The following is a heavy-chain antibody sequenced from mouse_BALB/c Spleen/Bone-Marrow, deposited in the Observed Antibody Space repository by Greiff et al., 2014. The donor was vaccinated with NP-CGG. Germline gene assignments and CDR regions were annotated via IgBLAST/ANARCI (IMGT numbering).Heavy chain of an antibody. J-gene: IGHJ2*01. CDR2: IDPENGDT. Sequence: EVQLQQSGAELVRSGASVKLSCTASGFNIKDYYMHWVKQRPEQGLEWIGWIDPENGDTEYAPKFQGKATMTADKSSNTAYLQPSSLPSGVTAVYYCNARWDCDLDYFDYWGQGTTLTVSS. CDR3: NARWDCDLDYFDY. V-gene: IGHV14-4*02. D-gene: IGHD4-1*01. CDR1: GFNIKDYY.